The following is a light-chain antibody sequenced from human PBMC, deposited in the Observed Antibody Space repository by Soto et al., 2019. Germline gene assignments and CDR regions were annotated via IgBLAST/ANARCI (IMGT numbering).Light chain of an antibody. CDR1: QSVSGN. CDR2: DVS. CDR3: QQYNNWPFS. J-gene: IGKJ5*01. Sequence: EIVMTQSPATLSASPGERVTLSCRVSQSVSGNLARYQQKPGQSPRLLIYDVSIRATGVPARFSGTGSETDFTLTISGLQSEDSAVYFCQQYNNWPFSFGQGTRLEIK. V-gene: IGKV3-15*01.